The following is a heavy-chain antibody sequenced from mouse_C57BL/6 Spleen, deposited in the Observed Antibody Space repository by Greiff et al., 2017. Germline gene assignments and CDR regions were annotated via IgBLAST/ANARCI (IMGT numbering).Heavy chain of an antibody. CDR2: SRNKANDYTT. D-gene: IGHD2-5*01. Sequence: EVKLVDSGGGLVQSGRSLRLSCATSGFTFSDFYMEWVRQAPGKGLEWIAASRNKANDYTTEYSASVKGRFIVSRDTYQSILYLQMNALRAEDTAIYYCARQYYSKYWYFDVWGTGTTVTVSS. CDR1: GFTFSDFY. J-gene: IGHJ1*03. V-gene: IGHV7-1*01. CDR3: ARQYYSKYWYFDV.